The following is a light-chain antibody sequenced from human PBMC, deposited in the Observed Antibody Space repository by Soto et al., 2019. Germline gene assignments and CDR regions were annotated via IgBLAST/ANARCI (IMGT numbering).Light chain of an antibody. CDR1: NIGSKS. CDR3: QVWDISSGHVV. Sequence: SYELTQPPSVSVAPGKTASVACGGSNIGSKSVHWYQKKSGQAPVLVMYYDSDRPSGIPERFSGSNSGNTAILTISRVEAGDEAYYYCQVWDISSGHVVFGGGTKLTVL. J-gene: IGLJ3*02. CDR2: YDS. V-gene: IGLV3-21*01.